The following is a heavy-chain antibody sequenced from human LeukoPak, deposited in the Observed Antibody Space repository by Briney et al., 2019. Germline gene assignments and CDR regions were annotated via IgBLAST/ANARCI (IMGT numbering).Heavy chain of an antibody. CDR2: ISSIDGST. CDR1: GFTFSSYG. V-gene: IGHV3-23*01. CDR3: AKSSDGSTSFDQ. D-gene: IGHD2-2*01. J-gene: IGHJ4*02. Sequence: GGSLRLSCAASGFTFSSYGMSWVRQAPGKGLEWVSGISSIDGSTYYAVSVKGRFTVSRDNSKNTLYLQINSLRAEDMALYYCAKSSDGSTSFDQWGQGTLVTVSS.